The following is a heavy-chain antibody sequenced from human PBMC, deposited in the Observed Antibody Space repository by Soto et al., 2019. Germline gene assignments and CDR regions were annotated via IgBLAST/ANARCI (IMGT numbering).Heavy chain of an antibody. J-gene: IGHJ3*01. V-gene: IGHV4-34*01. CDR1: GGSVSSRSNYY. CDR2: MSHSGGT. Sequence: SETLSLTCAVYGGSVSSRSNYYWSWIRQPPGKGLEWIGEMSHSGGTHFNPSLKSRVTISVDTSKNQFSLKMSSVTAADTALYYCARVYRWTVTTVVDAFYLWGPGSMVPVSS. CDR3: ARVYRWTVTTVVDAFYL. D-gene: IGHD1-1*01.